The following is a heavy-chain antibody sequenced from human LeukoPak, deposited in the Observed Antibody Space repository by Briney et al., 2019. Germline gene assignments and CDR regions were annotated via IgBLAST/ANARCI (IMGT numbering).Heavy chain of an antibody. V-gene: IGHV3-20*04. Sequence: GGSLRLSCAASGFTFEDYGMSWVRQVPGKGLEWVSGINWNGDITGYADSVKGRFTISRDNAKNSLYLQMNGLRGEDTALYYCARGSGLVVVSTLDAFDIWGQGTMVTVSS. J-gene: IGHJ3*02. CDR2: INWNGDIT. D-gene: IGHD3-22*01. CDR3: ARGSGLVVVSTLDAFDI. CDR1: GFTFEDYG.